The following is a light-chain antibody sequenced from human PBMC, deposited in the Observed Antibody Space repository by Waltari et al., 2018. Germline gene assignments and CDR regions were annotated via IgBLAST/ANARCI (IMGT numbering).Light chain of an antibody. Sequence: QSALTQPPSVSGSPGQSVTISCTGTSRDVGSYNRVSWYQQPPGTAPKLIIYEVFNRPSGVPDRFSGSKSGNTASLTISGLQAEDEADYYCNSYTSSSTWVFGGGTKLTVL. J-gene: IGLJ3*02. CDR3: NSYTSSSTWV. V-gene: IGLV2-18*02. CDR1: SRDVGSYNR. CDR2: EVF.